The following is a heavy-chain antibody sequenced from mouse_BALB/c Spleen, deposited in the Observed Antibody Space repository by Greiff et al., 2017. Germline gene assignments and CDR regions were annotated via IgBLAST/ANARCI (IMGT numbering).Heavy chain of an antibody. J-gene: IGHJ2*01. CDR3: ARGLRRYFDY. CDR2: IYPGSGNT. Sequence: VQLQQSGAELARPGASVKLSCKASGYTFTDYYINWVKQRTGQGLEWIGEIYPGSGNTYYNEKFKGKATLTADKSSSTAYMQLSSLTSEDSAVYFCARGLRRYFDYWGQGTTLTVSS. CDR1: GYTFTDYY. D-gene: IGHD1-1*01. V-gene: IGHV1-77*01.